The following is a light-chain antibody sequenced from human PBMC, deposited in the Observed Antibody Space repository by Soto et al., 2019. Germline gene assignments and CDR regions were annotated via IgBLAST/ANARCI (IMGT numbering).Light chain of an antibody. Sequence: EIVLTQSPGTLSLSPGERATLSCRASQSVGGRYLAWFQQKPGQSPRLLIYVASTRATVVPDRFSGSGSATDFSLSINRLEPDDSAVYYFLHCSSSTWSFGQGAKVEIK. J-gene: IGKJ1*01. CDR1: QSVGGRY. CDR2: VAS. CDR3: LHCSSSTWS. V-gene: IGKV3-20*01.